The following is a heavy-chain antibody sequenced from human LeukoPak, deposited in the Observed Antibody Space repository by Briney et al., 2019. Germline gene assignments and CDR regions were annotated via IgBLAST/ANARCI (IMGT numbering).Heavy chain of an antibody. CDR1: GGSFSGYY. J-gene: IGHJ4*02. CDR3: ARGRYLTTLGGAAAGFLDY. D-gene: IGHD6-13*01. V-gene: IGHV4-34*01. Sequence: AETLSLTCGVYGGSFSGYYWNWIRQSPGKGLEWIGEINHSGSTNYNPSLKSRVTMSVDTSQKQFSLRLTSLRAADTAVYYCARGRYLTTLGGAAAGFLDYWGQGTVVTVSS. CDR2: INHSGST.